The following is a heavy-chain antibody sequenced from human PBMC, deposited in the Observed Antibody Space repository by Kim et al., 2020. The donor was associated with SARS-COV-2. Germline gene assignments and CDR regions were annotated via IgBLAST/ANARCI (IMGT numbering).Heavy chain of an antibody. Sequence: GESLKISCKASGYTFTTYWIGWVRQVPGKGLEWMGIIYPDDSETRYSPSFQGHVTISADKSINTAYLQWSSLRASDSAIYYCAKFHDKRSPSTSHYPLNSWGQGTQVTVSS. CDR1: GYTFTTYW. D-gene: IGHD3-22*01. V-gene: IGHV5-51*01. CDR3: AKFHDKRSPSTSHYPLNS. CDR2: IYPDDSET. J-gene: IGHJ4*02.